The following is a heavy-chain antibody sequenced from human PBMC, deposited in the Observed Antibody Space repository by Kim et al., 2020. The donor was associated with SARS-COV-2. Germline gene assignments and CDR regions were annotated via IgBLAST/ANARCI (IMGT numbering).Heavy chain of an antibody. CDR2: IYYSGST. V-gene: IGHV4-39*01. J-gene: IGHJ4*02. CDR3: ARRSQWELLSLFDY. D-gene: IGHD1-26*01. CDR1: GGSISSSSYY. Sequence: SETLSLTCTVSGGSISSSSYYWGWIRQPPGKGLEWIGSIYYSGSTYYNPSLKSRVTISVDTSKNQFSLKLSSVTAADTAVYYCARRSQWELLSLFDYWGQGTLVTVSS.